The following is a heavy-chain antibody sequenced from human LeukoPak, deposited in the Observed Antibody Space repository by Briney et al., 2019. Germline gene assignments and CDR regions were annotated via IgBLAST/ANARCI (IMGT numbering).Heavy chain of an antibody. V-gene: IGHV3-74*01. J-gene: IGHJ4*02. D-gene: IGHD4-17*01. Sequence: GGSLRLSYAASGFTFSYFWMHWFRQTPGKGLVWVSCINTDGSYSTYADSVKGRFTISRDNVRYTLYLQMNSLRAEDSAVYYCARDFDGPRASDYWGQGISVTVSS. CDR3: ARDFDGPRASDY. CDR1: GFTFSYFW. CDR2: INTDGSYS.